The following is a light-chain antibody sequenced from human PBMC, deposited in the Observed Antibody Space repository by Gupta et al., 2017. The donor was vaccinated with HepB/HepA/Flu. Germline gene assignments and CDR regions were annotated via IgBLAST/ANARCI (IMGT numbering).Light chain of an antibody. CDR3: QQYGSSPRFT. CDR1: QSVSSSN. J-gene: IGKJ2*01. Sequence: DIVLTQSPGTLSLSPGERATLSCRASQSVSSSNLAWYQQKPGQAPRLLIYGASSRATGIPDRFSGSGSGTDFTLTISRLEPEDFAVYYCQQYGSSPRFTFGPGTNLEIK. CDR2: GAS. V-gene: IGKV3-20*01.